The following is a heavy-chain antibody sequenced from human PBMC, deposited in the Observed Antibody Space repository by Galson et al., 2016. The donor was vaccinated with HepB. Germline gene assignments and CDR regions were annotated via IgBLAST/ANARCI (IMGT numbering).Heavy chain of an antibody. V-gene: IGHV3-48*02. Sequence: SLRLSCAASGFTFSTYSMNWVRQAPGKGLEWVSYIGSGSTTIYYADSVKGRFTISRDNAKNSLYLQMNSLRDADTAVYYCARDGGQQVVRWERLRKVYYYYPMDVWGQGTTVTVSS. CDR2: IGSGSTTI. J-gene: IGHJ6*02. D-gene: IGHD6-13*01. CDR3: ARDGGQQVVRWERLRKVYYYYPMDV. CDR1: GFTFSTYS.